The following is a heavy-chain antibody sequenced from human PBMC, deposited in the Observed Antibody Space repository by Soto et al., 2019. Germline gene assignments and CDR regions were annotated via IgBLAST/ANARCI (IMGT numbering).Heavy chain of an antibody. CDR1: GGSISSYY. CDR3: ALFPIAAAGIYYFDY. Sequence: PSETLSLTCTVSGGSISSYYWSWIRQPAGKGLEWIGRIYTSGSTNYNPSLKSRVTMSVDTSKNQFSLKLSSVTAADTAVYYCALFPIAAAGIYYFDYWGQGTLVTVSS. J-gene: IGHJ4*02. D-gene: IGHD6-13*01. V-gene: IGHV4-4*07. CDR2: IYTSGST.